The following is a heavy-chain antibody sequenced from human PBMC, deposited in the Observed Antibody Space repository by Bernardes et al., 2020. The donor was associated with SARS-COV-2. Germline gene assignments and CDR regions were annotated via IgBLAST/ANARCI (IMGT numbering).Heavy chain of an antibody. Sequence: GGSLRLSCAASGFTFSSFTMHWVRQAPDKGLEWVAVIWYDGSNKYYADSVKGRCTISRDNSRNTLYLQMDSLSPEDTAVYYCARFTDYYYGLDVWGQGITVIVSS. J-gene: IGHJ6*02. CDR3: ARFTDYYYGLDV. CDR1: GFTFSSFT. CDR2: IWYDGSNK. V-gene: IGHV3-30-3*01.